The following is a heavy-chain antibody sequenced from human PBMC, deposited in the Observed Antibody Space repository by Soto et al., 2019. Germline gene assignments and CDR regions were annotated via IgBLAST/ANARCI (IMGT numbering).Heavy chain of an antibody. CDR1: GGSVSSGAYY. D-gene: IGHD5-12*01. Sequence: SETLSLTCTVSGGSVSSGAYYWTWIRQRPGKGLEWIGYIYYSGSTYYSPSLKSRLSISLDTSKDQFSLRLSSVTAADTAMYYCARARLRAVYAFDIWGQGTMVTVSS. V-gene: IGHV4-31*03. J-gene: IGHJ3*02. CDR2: IYYSGST. CDR3: ARARLRAVYAFDI.